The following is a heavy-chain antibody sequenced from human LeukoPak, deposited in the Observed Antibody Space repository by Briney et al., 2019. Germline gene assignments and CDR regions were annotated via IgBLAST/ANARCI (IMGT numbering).Heavy chain of an antibody. CDR3: ATLEPEPGDFGGLAY. CDR2: IIPIFPTA. J-gene: IGHJ4*02. CDR1: GGTFSSYA. D-gene: IGHD4-17*01. V-gene: IGHV1-69*06. Sequence: ASVKVSCKASGGTFSSYAISWVRQAPGQGLEWMGGIIPIFPTANYAQKFQGRVTMTEDTSTDTAYMELSSLYFEHTAAYYCATLEPEPGDFGGLAYCGQGTLVTVSS.